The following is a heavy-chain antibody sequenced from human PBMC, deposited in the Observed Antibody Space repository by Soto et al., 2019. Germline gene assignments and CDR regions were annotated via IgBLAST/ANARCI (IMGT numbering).Heavy chain of an antibody. J-gene: IGHJ4*02. CDR1: GYSFTKYW. CDR2: IYPGDSDA. CDR3: ARTYSGTYPPPFYFDY. D-gene: IGHD1-26*01. Sequence: PGESLKISCKGSGYSFTKYWIGWVRQMPGKGLEWVGIIYPGDSDARYSPSFQGQVNISADKSINTAYLQWSSLQASDTVIFYCARTYSGTYPPPFYFDYWGQGTLVTVSS. V-gene: IGHV5-51*01.